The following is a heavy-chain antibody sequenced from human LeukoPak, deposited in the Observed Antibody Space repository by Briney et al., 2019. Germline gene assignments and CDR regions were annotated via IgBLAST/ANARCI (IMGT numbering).Heavy chain of an antibody. CDR2: INPNSGGT. Sequence: ASVKVSCKASGYTFTGYYTHWVRQAPGQGLEWMGWINPNSGGTNYAQKFQGRVTMTRDTSISTAYTELSRLRSDDTAVYYCARYSSGGFGLYVWGQGTTVTVSS. J-gene: IGHJ6*02. D-gene: IGHD6-19*01. V-gene: IGHV1-2*02. CDR1: GYTFTGYY. CDR3: ARYSSGGFGLYV.